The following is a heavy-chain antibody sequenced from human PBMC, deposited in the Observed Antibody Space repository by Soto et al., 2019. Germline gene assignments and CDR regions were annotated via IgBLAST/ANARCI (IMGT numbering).Heavy chain of an antibody. J-gene: IGHJ4*02. CDR2: ISWNSGSI. D-gene: IGHD1-20*01. CDR3: AKDIGWKITGPDY. Sequence: GGSLRLSCAASGFTFDDYAMHWVRQAPGKGLEWVSGISWNSGSIGYADSVKGRFTISRDNAKNSLYLQMNSLRAEDTALYYCAKDIGWKITGPDYWGQGTLVTVSS. CDR1: GFTFDDYA. V-gene: IGHV3-9*01.